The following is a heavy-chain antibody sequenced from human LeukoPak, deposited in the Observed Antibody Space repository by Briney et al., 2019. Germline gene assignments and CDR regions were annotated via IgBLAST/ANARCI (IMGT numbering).Heavy chain of an antibody. D-gene: IGHD1-26*01. CDR3: AKDLRSSADSKMGAADY. CDR2: IKPDGSIT. Sequence: GGSLRLSCAASGFTFRNYWMHWVRQAPGKGLEWVSRIKPDGSITAYADSVKGRFTISRDSSKNTLYLQMNSLRAEDTAVYYCAKDLRSSADSKMGAADYWGQGTLVTVSS. J-gene: IGHJ4*02. V-gene: IGHV3-74*01. CDR1: GFTFRNYW.